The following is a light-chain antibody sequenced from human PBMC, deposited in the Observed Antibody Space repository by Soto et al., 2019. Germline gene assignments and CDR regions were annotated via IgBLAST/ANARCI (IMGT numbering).Light chain of an antibody. V-gene: IGKV1-39*01. CDR1: QSISSY. CDR2: AAS. J-gene: IGKJ1*01. Sequence: DIQMTQSPSSLSASVGDRVTITCRASQSISSYLNWYQQKPGKAPKLLIYAASSLQSGVPSRFSGSGSGTEFTLTISSLQSEDFAVYYCQQYHNWPPRGTFGQGTKVEIK. CDR3: QQYHNWPPRGT.